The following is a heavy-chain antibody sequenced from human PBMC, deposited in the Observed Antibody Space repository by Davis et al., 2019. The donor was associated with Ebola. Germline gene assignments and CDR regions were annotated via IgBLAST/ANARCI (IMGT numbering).Heavy chain of an antibody. CDR3: ARSFIVVVPAASEDWFDP. CDR2: IDPSDSYT. D-gene: IGHD2-2*01. J-gene: IGHJ5*02. CDR1: GYSFTSYW. Sequence: GESLKISCKGSGYSFTSYWISWVRQMPGKGLEWMGRIDPSDSYTNYSPSFQGHVTISADKSISTAYLQWSSLKASDTAMYYCARSFIVVVPAASEDWFDPWGQGTLVTVSS. V-gene: IGHV5-10-1*01.